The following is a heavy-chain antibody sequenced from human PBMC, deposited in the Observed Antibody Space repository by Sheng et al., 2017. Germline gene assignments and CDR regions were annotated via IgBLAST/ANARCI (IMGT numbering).Heavy chain of an antibody. CDR3: ASVQEMAQGGYYYYYYYMDV. CDR2: IIPIFGTA. CDR1: GGTFSSYA. V-gene: IGHV1-69*05. Sequence: QVQLVQSGAEVKKPGSSVKVSCKASGGTFSSYAISWVRQAPGQGLEWMGGIIPIFGTANYAQKFQGRVTITTDESTSTAYMELSSLRSEDTAVYYCASVQEMAQGGYYYYYYYMDVWGKGTTVTVSS. J-gene: IGHJ6*03. D-gene: IGHD2-15*01.